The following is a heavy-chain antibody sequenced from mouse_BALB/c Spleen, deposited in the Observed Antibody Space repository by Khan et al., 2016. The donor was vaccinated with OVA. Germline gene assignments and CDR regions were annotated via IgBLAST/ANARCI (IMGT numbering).Heavy chain of an antibody. J-gene: IGHJ4*01. CDR1: GYTFTNYG. Sequence: QMQLVQSGPELKKPGETVKISCKASGYTFTNYGMNWVKQAPGKGLKWMGWINTYTGEPTYADDFKGRFAFSLETSASTAYLQINNLKNEDTATYFCARPPYFSYVMDYWGQGTSVTVSS. V-gene: IGHV9-3-1*01. D-gene: IGHD2-10*01. CDR2: INTYTGEP. CDR3: ARPPYFSYVMDY.